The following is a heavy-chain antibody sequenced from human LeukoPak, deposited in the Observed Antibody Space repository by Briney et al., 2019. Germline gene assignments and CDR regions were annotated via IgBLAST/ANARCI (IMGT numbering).Heavy chain of an antibody. Sequence: SETLSLTCSVSGASINSGSYYWTWIRQPAGKGLEWIGHIYYSGSTNYNPSLKSRVTISVDTSKNQFSLKLSSVTAADTAVYYCARESRRRDGYNYDYYYYMDVWGKGTTVTVSS. V-gene: IGHV4-61*10. CDR2: IYYSGST. CDR1: GASINSGSYY. D-gene: IGHD5-24*01. J-gene: IGHJ6*03. CDR3: ARESRRRDGYNYDYYYYMDV.